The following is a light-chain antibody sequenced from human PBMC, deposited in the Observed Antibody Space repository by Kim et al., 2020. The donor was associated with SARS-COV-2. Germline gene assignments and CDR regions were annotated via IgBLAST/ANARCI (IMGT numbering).Light chain of an antibody. J-gene: IGLJ2*01. CDR3: QAWDSSTEV. CDR1: KLGDKY. CDR2: QDS. V-gene: IGLV3-1*01. Sequence: SYELTQPPSVSVSPGQTASITCSGDKLGDKYACWYQQKPGQSPVLVIYQDSKRPSGIPERFSGSNSGNTATLTISGTQAMDEADYYCQAWDSSTEVFGGGTQLNV.